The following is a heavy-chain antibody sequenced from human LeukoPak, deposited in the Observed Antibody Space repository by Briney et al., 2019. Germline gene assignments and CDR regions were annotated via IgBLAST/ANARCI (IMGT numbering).Heavy chain of an antibody. CDR3: ARRWGRIGSSWDRSGVYMDV. CDR1: GYTFTGYY. Sequence: GASVKVSCKASGYTFTGYYMHWVRQAPGQGLEWMGWINPNSGGTNYAQKFQGRVTMTRDTSISTAYMELSRLRSDDTAVYYCARRWGRIGSSWDRSGVYMDVWGKGTTVTVSS. J-gene: IGHJ6*03. D-gene: IGHD6-13*01. CDR2: INPNSGGT. V-gene: IGHV1-2*02.